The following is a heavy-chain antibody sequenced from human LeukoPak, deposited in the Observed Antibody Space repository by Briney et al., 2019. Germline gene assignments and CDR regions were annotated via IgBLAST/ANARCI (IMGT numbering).Heavy chain of an antibody. CDR1: GGSFSGYY. D-gene: IGHD5-18*01. CDR2: INHSGST. Sequence: SETLSLTCAVYGGSFSGYYWSCIRQPPGKGLEWIGEINHSGSTNCNPSLKSRVTISVDTSKNQFSLKLSSVTAADTAVYYCARGGNMVISRYYYYYMDVWGKGTTVTVSS. V-gene: IGHV4-34*01. J-gene: IGHJ6*03. CDR3: ARGGNMVISRYYYYYMDV.